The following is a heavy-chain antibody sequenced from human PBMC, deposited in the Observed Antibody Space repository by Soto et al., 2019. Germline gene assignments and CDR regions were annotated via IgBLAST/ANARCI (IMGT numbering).Heavy chain of an antibody. CDR1: GFSISSYW. V-gene: IGHV3-7*03. D-gene: IGHD6-19*01. Sequence: VQLVESGGGLVQPGESLRLSCAASGFSISSYWMNWVRQAPGKGLEWVAIIRKDGGEKYYVDSVEGRFTISRDNAKNSLYLQMNSPRGEDTAVYYCAAGSGWLIDYWGRGTLVTVSS. CDR2: IRKDGGEK. CDR3: AAGSGWLIDY. J-gene: IGHJ4*02.